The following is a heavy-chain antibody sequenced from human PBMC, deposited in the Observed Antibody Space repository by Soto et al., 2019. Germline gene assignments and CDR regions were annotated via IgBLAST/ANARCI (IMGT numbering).Heavy chain of an antibody. D-gene: IGHD6-13*01. J-gene: IGHJ6*02. Sequence: PGESLKISCMGSGYKVSTWHNFTSYWIAWVRQMPGEGLEWMGIIYPGDSDTRYSPSFQGQVTISADKSINSVYLQWSSLKASDTAIYYCARHGAGGGNLYYCMDVWGQGTTVTVSS. CDR2: IYPGDSDT. V-gene: IGHV5-51*01. CDR3: ARHGAGGGNLYYCMDV. CDR1: GYKVSTWHNFTSYW.